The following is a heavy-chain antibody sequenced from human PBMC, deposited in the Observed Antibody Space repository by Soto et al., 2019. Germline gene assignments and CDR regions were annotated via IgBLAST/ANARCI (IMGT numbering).Heavy chain of an antibody. CDR1: GFTFSSYG. D-gene: IGHD6-13*01. J-gene: IGHJ6*02. CDR3: AKPTSRSPIPYYYGIDG. Sequence: QVQLVESGGGVVQPGRSLRLSCAASGFTFSSYGMHWDRQAPGKGLEWAAVISYDVSNKCYADSVKVRFTICRDNSKNTLYLQMNSLRAEDTAVYYCAKPTSRSPIPYYYGIDGWGRGSTVTFSS. V-gene: IGHV3-30*18. CDR2: ISYDVSNK.